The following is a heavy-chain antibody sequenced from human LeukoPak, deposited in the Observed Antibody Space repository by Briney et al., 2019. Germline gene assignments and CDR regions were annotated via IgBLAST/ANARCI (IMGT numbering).Heavy chain of an antibody. CDR2: IYSGGST. J-gene: IGHJ4*02. CDR3: ARGCSSTSCYGFDY. V-gene: IGHV3-53*01. CDR1: GFTVSSKY. Sequence: GGSLRPSCAASGFTVSSKYMSWVRQAPGKGLEWVSVIYSGGSTYYADSVKGRFTISRDNSKNTLYLQMNSLRAEDTAVYYCARGCSSTSCYGFDYWGQGTLVTVSS. D-gene: IGHD2-2*01.